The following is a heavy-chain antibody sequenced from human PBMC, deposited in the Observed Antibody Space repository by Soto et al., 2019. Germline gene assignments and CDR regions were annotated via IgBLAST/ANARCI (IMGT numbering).Heavy chain of an antibody. D-gene: IGHD3-10*01. Sequence: QVQLVESGGGVVQPGRSLRVSCAASGFTFSIYAMHWVRQAPGTGLEWVAVISYDGTKTYYADSVKGRFTISRDNSKNTLYLRMNSLRDADTAAYYCATDRGPRRPWLIAPFDYWCQGTVVTVSP. V-gene: IGHV3-30*03. CDR1: GFTFSIYA. CDR2: ISYDGTKT. CDR3: ATDRGPRRPWLIAPFDY. J-gene: IGHJ4*02.